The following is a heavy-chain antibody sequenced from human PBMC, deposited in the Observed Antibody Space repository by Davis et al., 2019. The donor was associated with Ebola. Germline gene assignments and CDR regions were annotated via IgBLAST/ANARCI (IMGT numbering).Heavy chain of an antibody. CDR3: ARSSYQPDY. D-gene: IGHD2-2*01. J-gene: IGHJ4*02. V-gene: IGHV3-23*01. Sequence: PGGSLRLSCAASGFTFRSYWMSWVRQAPGKGLEWVSTITGSGSTIYYADSVRGRFTISRDNPKNTLYLHMNGLRAEDTAVYYCARSSYQPDYWGQGTLVTVSS. CDR2: ITGSGSTI. CDR1: GFTFRSYW.